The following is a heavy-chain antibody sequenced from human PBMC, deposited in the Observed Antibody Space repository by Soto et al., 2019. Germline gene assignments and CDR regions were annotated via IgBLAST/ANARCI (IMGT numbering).Heavy chain of an antibody. CDR1: GGSINNYY. D-gene: IGHD6-19*01. J-gene: IGHJ4*02. V-gene: IGHV4-59*01. Sequence: SETLSLTCTVSGGSINNYYWSWIRQPPGKGLEWLGYVHHSGTTNYNPPLKSRVTLSVDTSKNNFSLNLTSVTAADTAVYYCARGRTTSAWYFFDYSAQGTLVTVS. CDR3: ARGRTTSAWYFFDY. CDR2: VHHSGTT.